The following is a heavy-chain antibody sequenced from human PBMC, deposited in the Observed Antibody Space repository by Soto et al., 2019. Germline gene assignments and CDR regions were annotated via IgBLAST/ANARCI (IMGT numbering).Heavy chain of an antibody. D-gene: IGHD3-3*01. CDR2: ISGSGGST. CDR1: GFTFSSYA. J-gene: IGHJ4*02. Sequence: EVQLLESGGGLVQPGGSLRLSCAASGFTFSSYAMSWVRQAPGKGLEWVSAISGSGGSTYYADSVKGRFTISRDNSKNTLYLLLNSLRAEDTAVYYCAKGVTIFGVVMDYWGQGTLVTVSS. CDR3: AKGVTIFGVVMDY. V-gene: IGHV3-23*01.